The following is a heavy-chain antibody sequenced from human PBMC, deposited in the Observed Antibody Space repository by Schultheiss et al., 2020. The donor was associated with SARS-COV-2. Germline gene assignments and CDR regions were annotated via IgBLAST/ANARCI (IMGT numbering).Heavy chain of an antibody. D-gene: IGHD2-2*01. V-gene: IGHV1-2*02. CDR3: ARTGVVVVPAAPDY. Sequence: ASVKVSCKASGGTFSSYTISWVRQAPGQGLEWMGWINPNSGGTNYAQKFQGRVTMTRDTSISTAYMELSRLRSDDTAVYYCARTGVVVVPAAPDYWGQGTLVTVSS. J-gene: IGHJ4*02. CDR2: INPNSGGT. CDR1: GGTFSSYT.